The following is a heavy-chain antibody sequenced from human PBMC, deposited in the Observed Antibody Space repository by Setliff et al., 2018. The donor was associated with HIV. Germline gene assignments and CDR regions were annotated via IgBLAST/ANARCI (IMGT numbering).Heavy chain of an antibody. CDR3: AKDFQWSTVNTPLNYQYGMDV. V-gene: IGHV1-3*01. CDR1: GNTFTTYA. CDR2: INAANGNT. D-gene: IGHD4-17*01. J-gene: IGHJ6*02. Sequence: VSCKASGNTFTTYAIRWVRQAPGQRLEWMGWINAANGNTKYSQKFQGRVTITRDTSARTAYMELSSLRSGDTAVYYCAKDFQWSTVNTPLNYQYGMDVWGQGTTVTVSS.